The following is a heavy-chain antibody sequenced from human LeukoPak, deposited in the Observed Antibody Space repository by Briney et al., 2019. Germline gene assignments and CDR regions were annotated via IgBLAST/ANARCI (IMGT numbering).Heavy chain of an antibody. CDR3: AREESPLYGSGSYYGWFDP. Sequence: SETLSLTCTVSGGSISNYYWSWIRQPPGKGLEWIGYIYYSGSTNYNPSLKSRVTISVDTSKNQFSLKLSSVTAADTAVYYCAREESPLYGSGSYYGWFDPWGQGTLVTVSS. V-gene: IGHV4-59*01. J-gene: IGHJ5*02. D-gene: IGHD3-10*01. CDR1: GGSISNYY. CDR2: IYYSGST.